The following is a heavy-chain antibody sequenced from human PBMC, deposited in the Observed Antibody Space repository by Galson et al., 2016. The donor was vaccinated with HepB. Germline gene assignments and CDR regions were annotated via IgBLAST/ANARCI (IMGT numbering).Heavy chain of an antibody. CDR1: GFNFSIYT. Sequence: SLRLSCATSGFNFSIYTMNWVRQAPGKGLEWVSGVSGTGRNTYYVDPVKGRFNISRDNSKNTLYLQMNSLRAEDTAIYYCARVFGAAYFDYWGQGTLVTVSS. CDR3: ARVFGAAYFDY. V-gene: IGHV3-23*01. CDR2: VSGTGRNT. D-gene: IGHD2-21*01. J-gene: IGHJ4*02.